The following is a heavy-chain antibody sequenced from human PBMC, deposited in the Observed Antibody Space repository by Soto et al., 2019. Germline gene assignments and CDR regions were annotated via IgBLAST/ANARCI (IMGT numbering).Heavy chain of an antibody. D-gene: IGHD6-19*01. CDR3: ARDAEKYISGWYPSYYFDY. J-gene: IGHJ4*02. CDR2: ISYDGSNK. Sequence: PGGSLRLSCAASGFTFSSYAMHWVRQAPGKGLEWVAVISYDGSNKYYADSVKGRFTISRDNSKNTLYLQMNSLRAEDTAVYYCARDAEKYISGWYPSYYFDYWGQGT. CDR1: GFTFSSYA. V-gene: IGHV3-30-3*01.